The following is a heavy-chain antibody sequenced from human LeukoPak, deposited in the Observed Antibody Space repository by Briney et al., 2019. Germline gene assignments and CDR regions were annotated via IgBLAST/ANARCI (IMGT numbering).Heavy chain of an antibody. CDR2: INTNTGNP. D-gene: IGHD6-19*01. CDR3: ASGLTGWSTDPLDY. V-gene: IGHV7-4-1*02. CDR1: GYTFTSYA. Sequence: ASVKVSCKASGYTFTSYAMNWVRQAPGQGLEWMGWINTNTGNPTYAQGFTGRFVFSLDTSVSTAYLQISSLKAEDTAVYYCASGLTGWSTDPLDYWGQGTLVTVSS. J-gene: IGHJ4*02.